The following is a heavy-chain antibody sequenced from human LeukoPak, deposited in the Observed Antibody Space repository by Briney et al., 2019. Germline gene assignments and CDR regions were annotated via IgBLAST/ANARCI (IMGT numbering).Heavy chain of an antibody. J-gene: IGHJ4*02. D-gene: IGHD6-13*01. Sequence: GRSLRLSCAASGFTFDDYAMHWARQAPGKGLEWVSGISWNSGCIGYADSVKGRFTISRDNAKNSLYLQMNSLRAEDTALYYCAKDGGYSSSWYRDFDYWGQGTLVTVSS. CDR3: AKDGGYSSSWYRDFDY. CDR1: GFTFDDYA. V-gene: IGHV3-9*01. CDR2: ISWNSGCI.